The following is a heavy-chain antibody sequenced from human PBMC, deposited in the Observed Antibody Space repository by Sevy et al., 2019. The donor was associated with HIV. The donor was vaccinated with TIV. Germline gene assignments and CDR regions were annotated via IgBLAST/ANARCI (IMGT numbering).Heavy chain of an antibody. J-gene: IGHJ4*02. CDR3: ARDLPPSATTVAHFDC. CDR1: GFPFSSYE. V-gene: IGHV3-48*03. Sequence: GSLRLSCTASGFPFSSYEMNWVRQAPGKGLEWVSYITNSGTTKYYSDSVRGRFTISRDNARNSLHLQMNSLRAEDTAVYYCARDLPPSATTVAHFDCWGQGTLVTVSS. CDR2: ITNSGTTK. D-gene: IGHD4-17*01.